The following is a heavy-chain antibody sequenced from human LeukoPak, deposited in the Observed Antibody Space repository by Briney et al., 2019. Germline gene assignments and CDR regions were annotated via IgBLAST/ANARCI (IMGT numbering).Heavy chain of an antibody. Sequence: PSETLSLTCAVYGGSFSGYYWSWIRQPPGKGLEWIGEINHSGSTNYNPSLKSRVTISVDTSKNQFSLKLSSVTAADTAVYYCASFEGGYYYGSGSYYNTEVDYWGQGTLVTVSS. CDR2: INHSGST. CDR3: ASFEGGYYYGSGSYYNTEVDY. D-gene: IGHD3-10*01. J-gene: IGHJ4*02. CDR1: GGSFSGYY. V-gene: IGHV4-34*01.